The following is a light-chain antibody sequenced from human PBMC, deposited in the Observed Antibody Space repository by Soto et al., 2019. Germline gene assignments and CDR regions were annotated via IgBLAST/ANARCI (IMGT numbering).Light chain of an antibody. CDR1: QSVSNNF. Sequence: EIVLTQSPGTLSLSPGERATLSCRASQSVSNNFLAWYQQKPGQAPRLLVFDASKGPTGIPDRFSGSGSGTDFTLTISRLEPEDFGVYYCQQYGTSPPRTFGQGTKVEIK. J-gene: IGKJ1*01. V-gene: IGKV3-20*01. CDR3: QQYGTSPPRT. CDR2: DAS.